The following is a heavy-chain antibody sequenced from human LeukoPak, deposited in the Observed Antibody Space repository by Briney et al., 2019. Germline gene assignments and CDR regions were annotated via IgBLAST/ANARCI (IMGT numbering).Heavy chain of an antibody. D-gene: IGHD6-13*01. CDR2: INPNGGNT. J-gene: IGHJ6*02. Sequence: ASVKVSCKASGNTFTNYYMHWVRQAPGQGLEWMGIINPNGGNTNYAQKFHGRVTMTTDTSTSTAYMELRSLRSDDTAVYYCARDSSSWFYYYYGMDVWGQGTTVTVSS. CDR1: GNTFTNYY. CDR3: ARDSSSWFYYYYGMDV. V-gene: IGHV1-46*01.